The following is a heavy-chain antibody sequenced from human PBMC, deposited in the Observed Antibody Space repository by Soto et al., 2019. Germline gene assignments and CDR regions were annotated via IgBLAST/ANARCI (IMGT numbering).Heavy chain of an antibody. J-gene: IGHJ5*02. CDR1: RYSIGSGYY. V-gene: IGHV4-38-2*02. CDR3: ARDTPGLAETNWFDP. CDR2: IHHSGST. Sequence: SETLSLTCAVSRYSIGSGYYCGWIRQPPGKGLEWIGSIHHSGSTDYNPSLKSRVIISVDMSKNQFCLRLSSATAADTAMYYCARDTPGLAETNWFDPWGQGTLVTVSS. D-gene: IGHD2-15*01.